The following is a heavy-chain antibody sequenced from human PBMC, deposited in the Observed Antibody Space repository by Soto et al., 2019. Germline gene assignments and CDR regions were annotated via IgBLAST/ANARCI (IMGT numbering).Heavy chain of an antibody. V-gene: IGHV3-33*01. J-gene: IGHJ4*02. CDR1: GFTFSSYG. Sequence: PGGSLRLSCAASGFTFSSYGMHWVRQAPGKGLEWVAVIWYDGSNKYYADSVKGRFTISRDNSKNTLYLQMNSLRAEDTAVYYCARDGGIAAADITFDYWGQGTLVTVSS. CDR3: ARDGGIAAADITFDY. D-gene: IGHD6-13*01. CDR2: IWYDGSNK.